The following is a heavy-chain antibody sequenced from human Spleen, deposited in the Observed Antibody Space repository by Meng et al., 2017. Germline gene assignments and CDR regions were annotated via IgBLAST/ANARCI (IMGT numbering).Heavy chain of an antibody. CDR3: ARGPPYDDNSFSGY. CDR2: IYYSGST. CDR1: GGSISSYY. J-gene: IGHJ4*02. Sequence: GSPRLSCTVSGGSISSYYWSWIRQPPGKGLEWIGYIYYSGSTNYNPSLKSRVTISVDTSKNQFYLKLSSVTAADTAVYYCARGPPYDDNSFSGYWGQGTLVTVSS. D-gene: IGHD4-23*01. V-gene: IGHV4-59*08.